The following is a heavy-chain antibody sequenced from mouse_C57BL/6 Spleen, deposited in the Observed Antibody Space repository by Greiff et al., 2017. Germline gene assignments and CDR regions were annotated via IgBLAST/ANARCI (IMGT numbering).Heavy chain of an antibody. CDR1: GFTFSDYY. CDR2: INYDGSST. D-gene: IGHD1-1*01. V-gene: IGHV5-16*01. CDR3: AREEAGSSPYWYFDV. J-gene: IGHJ1*03. Sequence: EVMLVESEGGLVQPGSSMKLSCTASGFTFSDYYMAWVRQVPEKGLEWVANINYDGSSTYYLDSLKSRFIISRDNAKNILYLQMSSLKSEDTATYYCAREEAGSSPYWYFDVWGTGTTVTVSS.